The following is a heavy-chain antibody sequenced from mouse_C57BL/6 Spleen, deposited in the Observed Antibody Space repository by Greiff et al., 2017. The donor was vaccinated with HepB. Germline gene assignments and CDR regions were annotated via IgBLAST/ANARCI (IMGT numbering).Heavy chain of an antibody. CDR3: ALSTMVTYYFDY. J-gene: IGHJ2*01. V-gene: IGHV3-6*01. CDR2: ISYDGSN. D-gene: IGHD2-2*01. CDR1: GYSITSGYY. Sequence: EVKLMESGPGLVKPSQSLSLTCSVTGYSITSGYYWNWIRQFPGNKLEWMGYISYDGSNNYNPSLKNRISITRDTSKNQFFLKLNSVTTEDTATYYCALSTMVTYYFDYWGQGTTLTVSS.